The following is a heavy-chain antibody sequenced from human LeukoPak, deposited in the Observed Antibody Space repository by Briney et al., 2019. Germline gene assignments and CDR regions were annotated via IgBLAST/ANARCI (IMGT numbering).Heavy chain of an antibody. CDR2: ISGSGGST. V-gene: IGHV3-23*01. CDR1: GFTFSSYA. D-gene: IGHD3-10*01. J-gene: IGHJ4*02. Sequence: PGGSLRLSCAASGFTFSSYAMSWVRQAPGKGLEWVSAISGSGGSTYYADSVKGRFTISRDNSKNTPYLQMNSLRAEDTAVYYCARDGSGSGSYYNEVDYWGQGTLVTVSS. CDR3: ARDGSGSGSYYNEVDY.